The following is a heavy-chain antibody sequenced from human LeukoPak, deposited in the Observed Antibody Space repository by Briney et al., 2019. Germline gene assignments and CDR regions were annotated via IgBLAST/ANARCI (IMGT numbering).Heavy chain of an antibody. J-gene: IGHJ4*02. CDR1: GFSFNSYA. CDR2: IYSGGST. CDR3: AREGHTRYFDY. V-gene: IGHV3-66*01. Sequence: GGSLRLSCAASGFSFNSYAMSWVRQAPGKGLEWVSLIYSGGSTFYADSVKGRFTISRDDSKNTVYLQLNSLRAEDTAVYYCAREGHTRYFDYWGQGTLVTVSS.